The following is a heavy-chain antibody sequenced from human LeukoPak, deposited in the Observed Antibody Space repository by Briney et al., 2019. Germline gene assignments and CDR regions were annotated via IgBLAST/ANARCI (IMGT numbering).Heavy chain of an antibody. Sequence: SETLSLTCAVYGGSFSGYYWSWIRQPPGKGLEWIGEINHGGSTNYNPSLKSRVTISVDTSKNQFSLKLSSVTAADTAVYYCATENIVVVPAAAYNWLDPWGQGTLVTVSS. CDR1: GGSFSGYY. CDR2: INHGGST. CDR3: ATENIVVVPAAAYNWLDP. V-gene: IGHV4-34*01. J-gene: IGHJ5*02. D-gene: IGHD2-2*01.